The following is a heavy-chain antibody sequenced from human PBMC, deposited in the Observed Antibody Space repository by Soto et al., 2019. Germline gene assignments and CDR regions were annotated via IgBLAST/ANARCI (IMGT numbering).Heavy chain of an antibody. J-gene: IGHJ3*02. D-gene: IGHD6-13*01. CDR3: GRLFRGIAAAGSDI. CDR2: ISSSSSYI. V-gene: IGHV3-21*01. Sequence: GGSLRLSCAASGFTFSSYSMNWVRQAPGKGLEWVSSISSSSSYIYYADSVKGRFTISRDNAKNSLYLQMNSLRAEDTAVYYCGRLFRGIAAAGSDIWGQGTMVTVSS. CDR1: GFTFSSYS.